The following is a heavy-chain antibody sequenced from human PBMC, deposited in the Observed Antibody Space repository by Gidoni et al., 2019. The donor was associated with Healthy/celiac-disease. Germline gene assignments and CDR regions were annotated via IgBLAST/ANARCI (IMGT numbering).Heavy chain of an antibody. D-gene: IGHD6-13*01. Sequence: QVQLQESGPGLVTPSETLSLTCTVSGGSISSYYWSWIRQPAGKGLEGIGRIYTSGSTNYNPSLKSRVTMSVDTSKNQFSLKLSSVTAADTAVYYCARDFYSSSGTWFDPWGQGTLVTVSS. V-gene: IGHV4-4*07. CDR2: IYTSGST. CDR1: GGSISSYY. J-gene: IGHJ5*02. CDR3: ARDFYSSSGTWFDP.